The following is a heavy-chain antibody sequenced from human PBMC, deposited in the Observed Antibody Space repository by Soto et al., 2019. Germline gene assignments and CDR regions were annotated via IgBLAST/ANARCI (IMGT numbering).Heavy chain of an antibody. J-gene: IGHJ4*02. CDR2: MYYSGST. Sequence: SETLSLTCTVSGCSISSYCLSWIRQHPGKGLEWIGYMYYSGSTYYNPSLKSRLTTSVDTSKNQFSLKLSSVTAADTAVYYCARLLTYCTTSNCRGYYFDSWGQGTLVTVSS. CDR1: GCSISSYC. V-gene: IGHV4-59*08. D-gene: IGHD2-8*01. CDR3: ARLLTYCTTSNCRGYYFDS.